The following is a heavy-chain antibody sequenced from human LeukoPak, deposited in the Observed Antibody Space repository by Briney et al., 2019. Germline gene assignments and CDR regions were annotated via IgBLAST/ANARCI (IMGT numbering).Heavy chain of an antibody. D-gene: IGHD1-26*01. CDR2: ISDSSGTI. J-gene: IGHJ3*01. CDR3: AKDRGGSSELGDAFDV. Sequence: GGSLRLSCAASGFTFDDYGMSWVRQAPGKGLEWVSGISDSSGTIGYVDSVKGRFTISRDNAKNSLYLQMNSLRPEDTALYYCAKDRGGSSELGDAFDVWGQGTMVRVSS. CDR1: GFTFDDYG. V-gene: IGHV3-9*01.